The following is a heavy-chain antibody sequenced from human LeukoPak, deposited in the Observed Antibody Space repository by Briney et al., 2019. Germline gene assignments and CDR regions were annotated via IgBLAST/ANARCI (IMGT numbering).Heavy chain of an antibody. D-gene: IGHD6-13*01. CDR1: GFTFSSYA. Sequence: GGSLRLSCAASGFTFSSYAMSWVCQAPWKRLDWVSAISGSGGSTYYADSVKGRFTISRDNSKNTLYLQMNSLRAEDTAVYYCAKDMRAAAGTSDYWGQGTLVTVSS. CDR3: AKDMRAAAGTSDY. V-gene: IGHV3-23*01. J-gene: IGHJ4*02. CDR2: ISGSGGST.